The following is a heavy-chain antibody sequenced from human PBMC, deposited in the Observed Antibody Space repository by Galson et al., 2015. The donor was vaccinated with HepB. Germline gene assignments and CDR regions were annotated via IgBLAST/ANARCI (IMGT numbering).Heavy chain of an antibody. V-gene: IGHV4-39*01. CDR3: VRLRIRGVIVTVFDY. D-gene: IGHD3-16*02. CDR2: ICYSRST. Sequence: ETLSLTCTVSGGSISATSSSSYCWGWIRQPPGKGLEWIGTICYSRSTYYNPSLMSRVTISVDTSKNQFFLKLISVTAADTAVYYGVRLRIRGVIVTVFDYWGQGTLVTASS. J-gene: IGHJ4*02. CDR1: GGSISATSSSSYC.